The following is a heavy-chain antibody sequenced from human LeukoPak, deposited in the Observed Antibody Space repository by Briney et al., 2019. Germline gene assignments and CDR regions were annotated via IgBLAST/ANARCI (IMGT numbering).Heavy chain of an antibody. D-gene: IGHD2/OR15-2a*01. CDR1: GYTFTSYD. J-gene: IGHJ6*03. V-gene: IGHV1-8*03. Sequence: ASVKVSCKASGYTFTSYDINWVRQATGQGLEWMGWMNPNSGNTGYAQKFQGRVTITRNTSISTAYMELSSLRSEDTAVYYCARGDGLSYYYYYMDVWGKGTTVTVSS. CDR2: MNPNSGNT. CDR3: ARGDGLSYYYYYMDV.